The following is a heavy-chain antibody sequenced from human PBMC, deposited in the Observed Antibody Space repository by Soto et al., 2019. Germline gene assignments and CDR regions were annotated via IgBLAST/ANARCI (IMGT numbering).Heavy chain of an antibody. CDR2: VYHNGGA. Sequence: TLSLTCTVSGVSIHNRHSFWAWIRQPPGKGLQFIASVYHNGGAHYNSSLKSRVTISVDTANNQVSLRMRSLTAADTAFYYCGRVVEGATRHTDPDSWGQGILVTVSS. CDR1: GVSIHNRHSF. D-gene: IGHD2-21*01. CDR3: GRVVEGATRHTDPDS. V-gene: IGHV4-39*01. J-gene: IGHJ5*01.